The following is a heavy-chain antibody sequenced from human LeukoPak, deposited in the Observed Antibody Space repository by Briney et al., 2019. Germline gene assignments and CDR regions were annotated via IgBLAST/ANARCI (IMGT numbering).Heavy chain of an antibody. CDR2: INPSGGST. CDR1: GYTFTGYY. J-gene: IGHJ6*03. Sequence: GSVKVSCKASGYTFTGYYMHWVRQAPGQGLEWMGIINPSGGSTSYAQKFRGRVTMTRDTSTSTVYMELSSLRSEDTAVYYCARGYCSSTSCPSNPYYYYYYMDVWGKGTTVTVSS. V-gene: IGHV1-46*01. D-gene: IGHD2-2*01. CDR3: ARGYCSSTSCPSNPYYYYYYMDV.